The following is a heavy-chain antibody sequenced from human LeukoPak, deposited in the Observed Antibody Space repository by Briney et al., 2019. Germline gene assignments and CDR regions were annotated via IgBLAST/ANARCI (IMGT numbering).Heavy chain of an antibody. V-gene: IGHV1-2*02. D-gene: IGHD4-17*01. CDR3: ARDTVTTGVWFDP. CDR2: LNPNSGGR. CDR1: VYTFTVCF. Sequence: GASVTVSFTSSVYTFTVCFIHWVRQAPGQGLEWMGWLNPNSGGRNYAHTFQGRITMTRDTSITTAYMELSSLRSDDTAVYYCARDTVTTGVWFDPWGQGTLVTVSS. J-gene: IGHJ5*02.